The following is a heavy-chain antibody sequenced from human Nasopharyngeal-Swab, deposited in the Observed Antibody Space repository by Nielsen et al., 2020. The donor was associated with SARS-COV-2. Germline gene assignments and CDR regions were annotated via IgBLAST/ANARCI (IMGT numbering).Heavy chain of an antibody. J-gene: IGHJ4*02. CDR1: GRSMSSGSYS. CDR3: ARGYYYDSSGFVDY. V-gene: IGHV4-61*02. Sequence: SETLSLTCTVSGRSMSSGSYSCSWSRQPAGKGLEWIGRIYTSGSTNYNPSLKSRVTISVDTSKNQFSLKLSSVTAADTAVYYCARGYYYDSSGFVDYWGQGTLVTVSS. D-gene: IGHD3-22*01. CDR2: IYTSGST.